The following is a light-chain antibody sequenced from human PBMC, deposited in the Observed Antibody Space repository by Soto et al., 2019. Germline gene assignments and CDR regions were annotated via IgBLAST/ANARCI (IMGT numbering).Light chain of an antibody. V-gene: IGLV1-40*01. CDR3: QSYDSSLRHYV. Sequence: QSVLTQLPSVSGAPGQRVTISCTGSSSDIGAGYDVHWYQQLPGKAPTLLIYGNTKRPSGVPDRFSGSRSGTSASLAITGLQAEDEADYYCQSYDSSLRHYVFGTGTKVTVL. CDR2: GNT. CDR1: SSDIGAGYD. J-gene: IGLJ1*01.